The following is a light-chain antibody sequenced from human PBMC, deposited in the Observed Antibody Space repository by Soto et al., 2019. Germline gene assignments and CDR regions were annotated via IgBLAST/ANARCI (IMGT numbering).Light chain of an antibody. Sequence: ELVLTQSPATQSLSPGERDNLSCRASQSVSSSYLAWYQQKPGQAPRLLIYGASSRATGIPDRFSGSGSGTDFTLTISRLEPEDFAVYYCQQYGSSPLTFGGGTKVDI. CDR1: QSVSSSY. V-gene: IGKV3-20*01. J-gene: IGKJ4*01. CDR3: QQYGSSPLT. CDR2: GAS.